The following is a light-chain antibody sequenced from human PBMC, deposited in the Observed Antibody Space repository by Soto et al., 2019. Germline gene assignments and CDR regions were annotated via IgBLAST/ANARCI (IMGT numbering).Light chain of an antibody. V-gene: IGLV2-23*01. Sequence: QSALTQAAAVSGSRGQSITISCTGTSSDVGSYNLVSWYQQHPGKAPKLMIYEGSKRPSGVSNRFSGSKSGNTASLTISGLQAEDEADYYCCSYAGSSTYVFGTGTKVTVL. CDR3: CSYAGSSTYV. CDR2: EGS. CDR1: SSDVGSYNL. J-gene: IGLJ1*01.